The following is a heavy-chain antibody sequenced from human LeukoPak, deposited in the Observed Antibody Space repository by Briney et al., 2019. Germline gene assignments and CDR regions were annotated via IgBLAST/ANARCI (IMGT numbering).Heavy chain of an antibody. CDR2: MNPNSGNT. CDR1: GYTFTSYD. CDR3: AREGSSGYYLIYYGMDV. D-gene: IGHD3-22*01. Sequence: AASVNVSCKASGYTFTSYDINWVRQATGQGLEWMGWMNPNSGNTGYAQKFQGRVTLTRNTSISTAYMELSSLRSEDTAVYYCAREGSSGYYLIYYGMDVWGQGTTVTVSS. V-gene: IGHV1-8*01. J-gene: IGHJ6*02.